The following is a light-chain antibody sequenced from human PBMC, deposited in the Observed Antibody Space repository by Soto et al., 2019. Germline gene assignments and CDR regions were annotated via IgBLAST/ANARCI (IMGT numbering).Light chain of an antibody. V-gene: IGLV1-44*01. CDR1: SSNIGSNS. CDR2: SSN. J-gene: IGLJ2*01. CDR3: EAWDDSLNGVV. Sequence: QSVLTQPPSASGTPGQRVTISCSGSSSNIGSNSVNWYQQLPGTAPKLLMYSSNQRPSGVPDRFSGSKSGTSASLAISGLQSEDEADYYCEAWDDSLNGVVFGGGTKLTVL.